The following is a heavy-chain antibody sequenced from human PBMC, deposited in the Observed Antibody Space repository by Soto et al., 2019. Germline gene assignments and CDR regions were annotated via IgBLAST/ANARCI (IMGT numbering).Heavy chain of an antibody. D-gene: IGHD1-26*01. CDR2: VNPNSGGT. Sequence: QEQLVQSGADITKPGASVKVSCKASGHPFSGYYVHWVRQAPGQGLEWMDRVNPNSGGTHYAQKFQGRGTMTRDTSLSGVNMELHSRRRDDMAVDFCASDYVGDALTVTTGECGRRWGQGTQVTVYS. CDR1: GHPFSGYY. J-gene: IGHJ4*02. CDR3: ASDYVGDALTVTTGECGRR. V-gene: IGHV1-2*02.